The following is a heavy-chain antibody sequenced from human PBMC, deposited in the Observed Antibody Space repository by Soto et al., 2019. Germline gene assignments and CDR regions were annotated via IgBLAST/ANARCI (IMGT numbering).Heavy chain of an antibody. J-gene: IGHJ3*02. V-gene: IGHV3-7*01. Sequence: GGSLRLSCAASGFTFSSYWMSGVRQAPGKGLEGVANIKQDGSEKYYVDSVKGRFTISRDNAKNSLYLQMNSLRAEDTAVYYCARRPTPTVGGYFTNGVCYAVDIWGQGTMVTVSS. CDR3: ARRPTPTVGGYFTNGVCYAVDI. CDR1: GFTFSSYW. D-gene: IGHD2-8*01. CDR2: IKQDGSEK.